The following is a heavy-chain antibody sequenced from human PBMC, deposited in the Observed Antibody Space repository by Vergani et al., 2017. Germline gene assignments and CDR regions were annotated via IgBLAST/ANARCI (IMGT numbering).Heavy chain of an antibody. CDR1: GYRFTSYW. CDR2: IYPDDSDT. CDR3: ARQFSWSGSSHYGMDV. D-gene: IGHD1-26*01. Sequence: EVQLVQSGAEVKKPGESLKISCKGSGYRFTSYWIGWVRQMPGKGLEWMGIIYPDDSDTRYSPSFQGQVTISADKSISTAYLQWSSLKASDTAIYYCARQFSWSGSSHYGMDVWGQGTTVTVSS. J-gene: IGHJ6*02. V-gene: IGHV5-51*01.